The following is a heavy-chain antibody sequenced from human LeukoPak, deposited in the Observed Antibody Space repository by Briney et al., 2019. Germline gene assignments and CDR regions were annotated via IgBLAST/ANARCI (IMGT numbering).Heavy chain of an antibody. J-gene: IGHJ4*02. D-gene: IGHD1-26*01. CDR2: IYYSGST. V-gene: IGHV4-39*01. Sequence: PSETLSLTCSVSDGSISNSSYYWGWVRQPPGKGLEWIGNIYYSGSTSSNPSLKSRVTVSVDTSKNQFSLRLSSVTAADTAVYYCASYSGSYAYYGCWGRGTLVTVSS. CDR1: DGSISNSSYY. CDR3: ASYSGSYAYYGC.